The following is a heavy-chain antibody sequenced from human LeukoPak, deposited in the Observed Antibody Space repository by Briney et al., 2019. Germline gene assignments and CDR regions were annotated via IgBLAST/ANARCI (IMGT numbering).Heavy chain of an antibody. CDR2: IIPILGIA. CDR3: ARARVEDSSGYLDY. CDR1: GGTFSSYA. V-gene: IGHV1-69*04. Sequence: GASVKVSCKASGGTFSSYAISWVRQAPGQGLEWMGRIIPILGIANYAQKFQGRVTITADKSTSTAYMELRSLRSEDTAVYYCARARVEDSSGYLDYWGQGTLVTVSS. D-gene: IGHD6-19*01. J-gene: IGHJ4*02.